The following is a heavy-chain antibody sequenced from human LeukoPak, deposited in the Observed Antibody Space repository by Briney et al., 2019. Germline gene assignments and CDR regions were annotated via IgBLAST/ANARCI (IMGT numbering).Heavy chain of an antibody. CDR2: IKQDGSEK. CDR3: ARVKGRNWFDP. V-gene: IGHV3-7*01. J-gene: IGHJ5*02. Sequence: GGSLRLSCAASGFTFSSYWMSWVRQAPGKGLEWVANIKQDGSEKYYVDSVKGRFTITRDNAKNSLYLQMNSLRAEDTAVYYCARVKGRNWFDPWGQGTLVTVSS. CDR1: GFTFSSYW.